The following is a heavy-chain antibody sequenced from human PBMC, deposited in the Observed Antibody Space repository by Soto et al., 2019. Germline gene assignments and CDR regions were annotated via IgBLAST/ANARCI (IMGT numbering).Heavy chain of an antibody. CDR3: ATARADCSGGNCYSGYYYYYGMDV. CDR2: ISYDGSNK. V-gene: IGHV3-30*03. D-gene: IGHD2-15*01. J-gene: IGHJ6*02. Sequence: QVQLVESGGGVVEPGRSLRLSCAASGFTFSSYGMHWVRQAPGKGLEWVAVISYDGSNKYYADSVKGRFTISRDNSNITLYLQRHCVSGEGSAVYYCATARADCSGGNCYSGYYYYYGMDVWGQGSTVTVAS. CDR1: GFTFSSYG.